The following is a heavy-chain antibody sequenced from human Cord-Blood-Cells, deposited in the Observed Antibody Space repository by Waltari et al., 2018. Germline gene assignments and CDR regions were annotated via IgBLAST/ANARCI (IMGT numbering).Heavy chain of an antibody. CDR1: GFTFSSYG. J-gene: IGHJ3*02. CDR3: ARDDGSYYAFDI. V-gene: IGHV3-33*01. Sequence: QVQLVESGGGVVQPGRSLRLSCAASGFTFSSYGMHWVRQAPGKWLGWVAVIWYDGSNKYYADSVKGRFTISRDNSKNTLYLQMNSLRAEDTAVYYCARDDGSYYAFDIWGQGTMVTVSS. CDR2: IWYDGSNK. D-gene: IGHD1-26*01.